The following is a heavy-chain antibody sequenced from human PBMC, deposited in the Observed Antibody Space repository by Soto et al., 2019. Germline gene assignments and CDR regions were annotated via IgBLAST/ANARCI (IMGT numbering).Heavy chain of an antibody. Sequence: QVQLQESGPGLVKPSQTLSLTCTVSGGSISNDNYYWSWIRQPPGKGLEGIAYIYYSGSTYYNPSLKSRLTISVDPSKNQFSLKLSSVTAADTAVYYCARTTSPAPFYDASADYERWGQGTLVAVSS. D-gene: IGHD3-22*01. V-gene: IGHV4-30-4*01. CDR1: GGSISNDNYY. CDR2: IYYSGST. J-gene: IGHJ4*02. CDR3: ARTTSPAPFYDASADYER.